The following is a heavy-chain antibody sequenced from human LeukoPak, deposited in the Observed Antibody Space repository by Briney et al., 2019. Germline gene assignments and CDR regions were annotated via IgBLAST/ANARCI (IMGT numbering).Heavy chain of an antibody. J-gene: IGHJ3*02. Sequence: PSETLSLTCAVYGGSFSGYYWSWIRQPPGKGLEWIGEINHSGSTNYNPSLKSRVTISVDTSKNQFSLKLSFVTAADTAVYYCARDEAHPNTYYYGSGSYYARLDIWGQGTMVTVSS. CDR2: INHSGST. CDR1: GGSFSGYY. V-gene: IGHV4-34*01. D-gene: IGHD3-10*01. CDR3: ARDEAHPNTYYYGSGSYYARLDI.